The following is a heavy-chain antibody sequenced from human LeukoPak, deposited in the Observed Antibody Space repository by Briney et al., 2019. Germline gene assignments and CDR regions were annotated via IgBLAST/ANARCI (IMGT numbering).Heavy chain of an antibody. CDR1: GGSISSYY. CDR3: ARGYSYGLEAYFDY. CDR2: IYYSGST. V-gene: IGHV4-59*01. J-gene: IGHJ4*02. D-gene: IGHD5-18*01. Sequence: PSETLSLTCTVSGGSISSYYWSWIRQPPGKELEWIGYIYYSGSTNYNPSLKSRVTISVDTSKNQFSLKLSSVTAADTAVYYCARGYSYGLEAYFDYWGQGTLVTVSS.